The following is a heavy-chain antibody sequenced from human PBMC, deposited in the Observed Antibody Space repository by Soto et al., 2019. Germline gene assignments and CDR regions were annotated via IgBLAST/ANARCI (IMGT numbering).Heavy chain of an antibody. CDR1: GGSFSGYY. D-gene: IGHD4-17*01. J-gene: IGHJ4*02. V-gene: IGHV4-34*01. CDR3: ARGGHVDYGDYWGGSYDY. Sequence: SETLSLTCAVYGGSFSGYYWSWIRQPPGKGLEWIGEINHSGSTNYNPSLKSRVTISVDTSKNQFSLKLSSVTAADTAVYYCARGGHVDYGDYWGGSYDYWGQGTLVTVSS. CDR2: INHSGST.